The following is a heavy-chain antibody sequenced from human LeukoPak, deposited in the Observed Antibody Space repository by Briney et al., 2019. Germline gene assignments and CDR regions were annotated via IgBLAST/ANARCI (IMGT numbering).Heavy chain of an antibody. CDR3: ARDLYDSSGYYV. Sequence: SVKVSCKASGGTFISYAISWVRQAPGQGLEWMGGIIPIFGTANYAQKFQGRVTITADESTSTAYMELSSLRSEDTAVYYCARDLYDSSGYYVWGQGTLVTVSS. J-gene: IGHJ4*02. D-gene: IGHD3-22*01. CDR2: IIPIFGTA. CDR1: GGTFISYA. V-gene: IGHV1-69*13.